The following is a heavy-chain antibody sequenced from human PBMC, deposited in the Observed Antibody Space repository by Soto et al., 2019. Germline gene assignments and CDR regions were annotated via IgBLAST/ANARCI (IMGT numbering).Heavy chain of an antibody. CDR3: ARYYDFWSGPRFDP. CDR2: IYYSGST. V-gene: IGHV4-59*01. CDR1: GGSISSYY. Sequence: SETLSLTCTVSGGSISSYYWSWIRQPPGKGLEWIGYIYYSGSTNYNPSLKSRVTISVDTSKNQFSLKLSSVTAADTAVYYCARYYDFWSGPRFDPWGQGTLVT. J-gene: IGHJ5*02. D-gene: IGHD3-3*01.